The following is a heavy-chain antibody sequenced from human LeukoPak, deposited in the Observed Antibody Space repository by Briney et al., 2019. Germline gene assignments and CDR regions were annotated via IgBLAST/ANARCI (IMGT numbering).Heavy chain of an antibody. Sequence: GASVKVSCKASGYTFTSYDINWVRQATGQGLEWMGWMNPNSGNTGYAQKFQGRVTMTRNTSISTAYMELSSLRSEDTAVYYCARGLYSSSWYDLVRTAADYWGQGTLVTVSS. CDR2: MNPNSGNT. V-gene: IGHV1-8*01. CDR3: ARGLYSSSWYDLVRTAADY. CDR1: GYTFTSYD. J-gene: IGHJ4*02. D-gene: IGHD6-13*01.